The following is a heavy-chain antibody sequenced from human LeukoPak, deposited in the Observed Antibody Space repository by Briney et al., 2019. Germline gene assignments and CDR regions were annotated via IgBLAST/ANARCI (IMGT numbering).Heavy chain of an antibody. V-gene: IGHV4-59*01. J-gene: IGHJ3*02. D-gene: IGHD1-26*01. CDR1: GGSISSYY. CDR3: ARTPPEWELLYNDAFDI. Sequence: SETLSLTCTLSGGSISSYYWSWIRQPPGKGLEWIGYIYYSGSTDYNPSLKSRVTISVDTSKNQFSLKLSSVTAADTAVYYCARTPPEWELLYNDAFDIWGQGTMVTVSS. CDR2: IYYSGST.